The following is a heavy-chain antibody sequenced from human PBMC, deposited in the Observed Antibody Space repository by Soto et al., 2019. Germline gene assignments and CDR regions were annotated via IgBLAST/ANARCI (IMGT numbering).Heavy chain of an antibody. V-gene: IGHV4-4*02. CDR1: GDSISRSYW. D-gene: IGHD3-22*01. J-gene: IGHJ3*02. CDR3: TRVGFDSSGSLGTFDM. Sequence: PSETLSLTCAVSGDSISRSYWWSWVRQLPGKGLEWIGEIYHSGSTIYNPSLQSRVTLSVDKSKNEFSLKLSSVTAADTAVYYCTRVGFDSSGSLGTFDMWGRGTMVTLSS. CDR2: IYHSGST.